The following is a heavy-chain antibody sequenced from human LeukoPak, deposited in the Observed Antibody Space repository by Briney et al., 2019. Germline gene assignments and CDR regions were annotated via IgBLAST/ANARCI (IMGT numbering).Heavy chain of an antibody. CDR3: ARLSLKVLEWSPTKGKETHYFDY. J-gene: IGHJ4*02. CDR1: GYTFTGYY. V-gene: IGHV1-2*02. CDR2: INPKSGGT. Sequence: ASVKASCKASGYTFTGYYMHWVRQAPGQGLEWMGWINPKSGGTNYAQKFQGRVTMTRDTSISTAYMELSRLRSDDTAVYYCARLSLKVLEWSPTKGKETHYFDYWGQGTLVTVSS. D-gene: IGHD3-3*01.